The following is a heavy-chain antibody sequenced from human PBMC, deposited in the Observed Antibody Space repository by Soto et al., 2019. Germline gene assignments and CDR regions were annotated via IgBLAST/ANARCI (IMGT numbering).Heavy chain of an antibody. D-gene: IGHD3-3*01. Sequence: GASVKVSFKASGYTLTRYDMNWVRPATGQRGEWMGWMNPNSGNTGYAQKFQGRVTMTRNTSISTAYMELSSLRSEDTAVYYCARGLGLGYDFWSGYQGVDYYYYMDVWGKGTTVTVSS. CDR1: GYTLTRYD. CDR3: ARGLGLGYDFWSGYQGVDYYYYMDV. CDR2: MNPNSGNT. J-gene: IGHJ6*03. V-gene: IGHV1-8*01.